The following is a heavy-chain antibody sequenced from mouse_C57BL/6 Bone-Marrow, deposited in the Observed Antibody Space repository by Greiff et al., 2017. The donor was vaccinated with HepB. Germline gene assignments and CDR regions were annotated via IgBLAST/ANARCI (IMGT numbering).Heavy chain of an antibody. D-gene: IGHD2-3*01. V-gene: IGHV5-17*01. CDR3: ARDYDGYYYAMDD. Sequence: DVHLVESGGGLVKPGGSLKLSCAASGFTFSDYGMHWVRQAPEKGLEWVAYISSGSSTIYYADTVKGRFTISRDNAKDTLFLQMTSLRSEDTAMYYCARDYDGYYYAMDDWGQGTSVTVSS. CDR1: GFTFSDYG. CDR2: ISSGSSTI. J-gene: IGHJ4*01.